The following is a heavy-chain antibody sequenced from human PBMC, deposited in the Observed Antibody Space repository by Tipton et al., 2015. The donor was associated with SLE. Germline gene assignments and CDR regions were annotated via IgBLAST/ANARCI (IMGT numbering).Heavy chain of an antibody. CDR2: IYYSGST. Sequence: LRLSCTVSGGSISSYYWSWIRQPPGKGLEWIGYIYYSGSTNYNPSLKSRVTISVDTSKNQFSLKLSSVTAADTAVYYCATGIAVAGPFDYWGQGTLVTVSS. J-gene: IGHJ4*02. V-gene: IGHV4-59*01. CDR1: GGSISSYY. D-gene: IGHD6-19*01. CDR3: ATGIAVAGPFDY.